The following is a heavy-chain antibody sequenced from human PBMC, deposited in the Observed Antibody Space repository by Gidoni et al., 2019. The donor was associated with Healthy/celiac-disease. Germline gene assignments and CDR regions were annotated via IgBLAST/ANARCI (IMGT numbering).Heavy chain of an antibody. CDR3: ARDYGDGDYYYMDV. CDR1: GYPLTSYY. J-gene: IGHJ6*03. V-gene: IGHV1-46*01. D-gene: IGHD4-17*01. Sequence: QVQLVQSGAEVKKPGASVKVSCKACGYPLTSYYIHWVRQAPGQGLEWMGIINPSGGSTSYAQKFQGRVTMTRDTSTSTVYMELSSLRSEDTAVYYCARDYGDGDYYYMDVWGKGTTVTVSS. CDR2: INPSGGST.